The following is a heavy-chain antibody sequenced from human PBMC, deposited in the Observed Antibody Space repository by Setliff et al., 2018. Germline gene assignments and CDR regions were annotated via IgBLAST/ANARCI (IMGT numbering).Heavy chain of an antibody. CDR2: IYHSGST. CDR1: GYSISSDYY. V-gene: IGHV4-38-2*01. Sequence: KTSETLSLTCAVSGYSISSDYYWGWIRQPPGKGLEWIGSIYHSGSTYYNPSLKSRVTISVDTSKNQFSLKLSSVTAADTAVYYCARLWRRIQQIDYWGQGTLVTVSS. J-gene: IGHJ4*02. D-gene: IGHD3-10*01. CDR3: ARLWRRIQQIDY.